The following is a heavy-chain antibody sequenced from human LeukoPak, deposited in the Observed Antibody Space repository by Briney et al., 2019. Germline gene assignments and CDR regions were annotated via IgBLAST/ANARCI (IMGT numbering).Heavy chain of an antibody. V-gene: IGHV3-66*01. Sequence: GRSLRLSCAASGFTFSSYSMNWVRQAPGKGLEWVSVIYSGGSTYYADSVKGRFTISRDNSKNTLYLQMNSLRAEDTAVYYCARVITMVRGVDYYYYMDVWGKGTTVTISS. CDR1: GFTFSSYS. CDR2: IYSGGST. D-gene: IGHD3-10*01. CDR3: ARVITMVRGVDYYYYMDV. J-gene: IGHJ6*03.